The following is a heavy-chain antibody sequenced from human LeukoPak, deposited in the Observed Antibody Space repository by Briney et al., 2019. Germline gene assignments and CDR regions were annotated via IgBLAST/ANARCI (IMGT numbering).Heavy chain of an antibody. CDR1: GYTFSDHY. CDR2: TRNKANNYAT. V-gene: IGHV3-72*01. J-gene: IGHJ4*02. D-gene: IGHD2-15*01. Sequence: PGGSLRLSCAVPGYTFSDHYIDWARQAPGKGLEWVGQTRNKANNYATEYAASVKDRFTISRDDSRKSVYLQMDSLKTEDTAVYYCARWRSGSCSDWGQGTRVTVSS. CDR3: ARWRSGSCSD.